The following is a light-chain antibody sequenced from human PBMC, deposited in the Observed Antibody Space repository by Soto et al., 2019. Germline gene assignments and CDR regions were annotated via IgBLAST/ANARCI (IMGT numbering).Light chain of an antibody. V-gene: IGLV2-14*01. CDR3: SSYTSSSTLYV. CDR2: EVS. J-gene: IGLJ1*01. CDR1: SRDVGGYTY. Sequence: QSALTQPASVSGSLGQSITISCTGTSRDVGGYTYVSWYQRHPGKAPKFMIYEVSNRPSGVSNRFSGSKSGNTASLTVSGLQAEDEADYYCSSYTSSSTLYVFGTGTKVTVL.